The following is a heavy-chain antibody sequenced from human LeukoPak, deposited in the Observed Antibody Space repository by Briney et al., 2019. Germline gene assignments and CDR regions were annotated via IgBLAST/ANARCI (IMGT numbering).Heavy chain of an antibody. CDR3: ARVPPFYDSSGYYYDY. Sequence: SETLSLTCAVYGGSFSGYYWSWIRQPPGKGLEWIGEINHSGSTNYNPSLKSRVTISVDTSKNKFSLKLSSVTAADTAVYYCARVPPFYDSSGYYYDYWGQGTLVTVSS. CDR2: INHSGST. D-gene: IGHD3-22*01. J-gene: IGHJ4*02. V-gene: IGHV4-34*01. CDR1: GGSFSGYY.